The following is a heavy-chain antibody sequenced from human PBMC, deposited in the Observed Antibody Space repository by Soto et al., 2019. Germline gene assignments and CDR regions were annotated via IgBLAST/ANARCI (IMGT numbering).Heavy chain of an antibody. V-gene: IGHV3-30*18. J-gene: IGHJ6*02. CDR3: AKIRREFSPELPTYYYYGMDV. CDR1: GFTFSRYG. Sequence: GGSLRLSCAASGFTFSRYGMHWVRQAQGKGLEWVAVISYDGSNKYYADSVKGRFTISRDNSKNTLYLQMNSLRAEDTAVYYCAKIRREFSPELPTYYYYGMDVWGQGTTVTVSS. CDR2: ISYDGSNK. D-gene: IGHD3-10*01.